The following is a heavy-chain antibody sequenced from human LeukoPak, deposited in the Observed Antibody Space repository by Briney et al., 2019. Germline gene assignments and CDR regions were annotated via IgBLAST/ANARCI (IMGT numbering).Heavy chain of an antibody. CDR3: ARDLLWFGELIIDY. Sequence: AASVKVSCKASGYTFTSYDINWVRQATGQGLEWMGWMNPNSGNTGYAQKLQGRVTMTTDTSTSTAYMELRSLRSDDTAVYYCARDLLWFGELIIDYWGQGTLVTVSS. CDR1: GYTFTSYD. J-gene: IGHJ4*02. CDR2: MNPNSGNT. D-gene: IGHD3-10*01. V-gene: IGHV1-8*01.